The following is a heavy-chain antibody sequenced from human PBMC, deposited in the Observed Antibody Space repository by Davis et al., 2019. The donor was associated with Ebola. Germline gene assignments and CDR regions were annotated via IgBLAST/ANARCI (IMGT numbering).Heavy chain of an antibody. CDR1: GYTFSVYD. V-gene: IGHV1-8*01. D-gene: IGHD1-26*01. J-gene: IGHJ5*02. Sequence: AASVKVSCKASGYTFSVYDFNWVRQAAGQGLEWIGWMNPHTGYTGYAQKFQGRVTMTRNSSINTASMELRGLRHDDTAVYYCARGLMDSAACRAGWFDPWGQGTAVTVS. CDR3: ARGLMDSAACRAGWFDP. CDR2: MNPHTGYT.